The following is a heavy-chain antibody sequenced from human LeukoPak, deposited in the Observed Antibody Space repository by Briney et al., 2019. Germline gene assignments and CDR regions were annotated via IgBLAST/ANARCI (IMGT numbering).Heavy chain of an antibody. CDR3: AKGQLERRGYFDY. V-gene: IGHV3-30*02. D-gene: IGHD1-1*01. J-gene: IGHJ4*02. CDR1: GFTLSSYG. CDR2: IRYDGSNK. Sequence: GGSLRLSCAASGFTLSSYGMHWVRQAPGKGREGVAFIRYDGSNKYYADSVKGRFTISRDNSKNTLYLQMNSLRAEDTAVYYCAKGQLERRGYFDYWGQGTLVTVSS.